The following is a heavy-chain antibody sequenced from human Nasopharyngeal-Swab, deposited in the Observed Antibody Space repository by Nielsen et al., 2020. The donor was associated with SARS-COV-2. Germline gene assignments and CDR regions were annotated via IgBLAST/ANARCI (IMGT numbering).Heavy chain of an antibody. J-gene: IGHJ3*02. CDR2: ISSSSSYI. CDR3: ARPRGGWAFDI. V-gene: IGHV3-21*01. D-gene: IGHD3-16*01. Sequence: GGTLRLSCAASGFTFNNYNFNWVRQAPGKGLEWVSSISSSSSYIYYADSVKGRFTISRDNAKNSLYLQMNSLRAEDTAVYYCARPRGGWAFDIWGQGTMVTVS. CDR1: GFTFNNYN.